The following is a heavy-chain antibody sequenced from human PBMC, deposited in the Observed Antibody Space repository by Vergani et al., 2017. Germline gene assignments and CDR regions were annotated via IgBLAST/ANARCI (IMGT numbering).Heavy chain of an antibody. CDR3: ATIGYRRWGYYFDY. CDR1: GDPISSNNC. Sequence: QVQLQESGPGLVKPPWTLSLTCAVSGDPISSNNCWTWVRQPPGKGLEWIGEICHTEDTKYSPSLKSRVTVSVDESRNLFSLRLNSVTAADTAVYYCATIGYRRWGYYFDYWGQGILVTVSS. D-gene: IGHD2-2*02. J-gene: IGHJ4*02. CDR2: ICHTEDT. V-gene: IGHV4-4*03.